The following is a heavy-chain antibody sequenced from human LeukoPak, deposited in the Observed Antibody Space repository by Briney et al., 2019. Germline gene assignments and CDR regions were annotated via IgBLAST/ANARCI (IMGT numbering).Heavy chain of an antibody. CDR2: IFVGRGNT. V-gene: IGHV1-58*02. J-gene: IGHJ6*02. Sequence: SVKVSCKASGFTFTSSAMQWVRQARGQGLEWIGWIFVGRGNTNYAQKFQERVTITRDMSTSTAYMELSSLRSEDTAVYYCAAPFGAPSGSYESPLYYYYGMDVWGQGTTVTVSS. D-gene: IGHD1-26*01. CDR3: AAPFGAPSGSYESPLYYYYGMDV. CDR1: GFTFTSSA.